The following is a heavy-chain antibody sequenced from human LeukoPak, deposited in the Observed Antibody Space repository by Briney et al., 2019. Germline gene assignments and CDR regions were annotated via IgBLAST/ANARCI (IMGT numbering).Heavy chain of an antibody. CDR1: GFTFSSYG. Sequence: GGSLRLSCAASGFTFSSYGMHWVRQAPGKGLEWVAVISYDGSNKYYADSVKGRFTISRDNSKNTLYLQMNSLRAEDTAVYYCAKDGGWELPRFSDYWGQGTLVTVSS. J-gene: IGHJ4*02. V-gene: IGHV3-30*18. D-gene: IGHD1-26*01. CDR3: AKDGGWELPRFSDY. CDR2: ISYDGSNK.